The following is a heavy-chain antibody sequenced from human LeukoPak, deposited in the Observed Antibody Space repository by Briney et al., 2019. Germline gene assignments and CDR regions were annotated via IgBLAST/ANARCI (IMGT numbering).Heavy chain of an antibody. V-gene: IGHV1-2*02. Sequence: ASVRVSCKASRYTFTDYYMHWVRQAPGQGLEWMGWINPSIGGTNYAQKFQGRVTMTRDTSISTAYMELSRLRSDDTAVYYCARGGWSLGYCSSSSCLDWFDPWGQGTLVTVSS. D-gene: IGHD2-2*01. J-gene: IGHJ5*02. CDR1: RYTFTDYY. CDR3: ARGGWSLGYCSSSSCLDWFDP. CDR2: INPSIGGT.